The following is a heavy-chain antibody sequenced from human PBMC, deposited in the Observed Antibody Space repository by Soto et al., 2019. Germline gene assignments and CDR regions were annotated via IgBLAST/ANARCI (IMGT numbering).Heavy chain of an antibody. V-gene: IGHV5-51*01. D-gene: IGHD3-22*01. CDR3: ARRDSSGYDPDAFDI. Sequence: GESLKISCKASGYEFPSYWIGWVRQMTGKGLEWMGIIFPADSDTRYSPSFYGHVSISADNSIGTAYLQWSSLRASDTAIYYCARRDSSGYDPDAFDIWGQGTLVTVSS. CDR1: GYEFPSYW. J-gene: IGHJ3*02. CDR2: IFPADSDT.